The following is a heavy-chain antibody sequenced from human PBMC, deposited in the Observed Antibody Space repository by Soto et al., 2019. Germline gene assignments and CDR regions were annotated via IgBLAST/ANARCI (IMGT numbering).Heavy chain of an antibody. Sequence: ASVKVSCKASGYTFTGYYMHWVRQAPGQGLEWMGWINPNSGGTNYAQKFQGWVTMTRDTSISTAYMELSRLRSDDTAVYYCARGHRYCSSTSCPSSHYGMDVWGQGTRVTVSS. CDR3: ARGHRYCSSTSCPSSHYGMDV. CDR1: GYTFTGYY. D-gene: IGHD2-2*01. V-gene: IGHV1-2*04. CDR2: INPNSGGT. J-gene: IGHJ6*02.